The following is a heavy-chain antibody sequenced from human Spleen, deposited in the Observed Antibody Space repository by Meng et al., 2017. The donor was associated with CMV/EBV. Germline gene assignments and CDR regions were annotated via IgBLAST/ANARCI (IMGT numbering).Heavy chain of an antibody. CDR1: GFTFSSYA. V-gene: IGHV4-34*01. Sequence: ESLKISCAASGFTFSSYAMSWVRQPPGKGLEWIGEINHSGSTNYNPSLKSRVTISVDTSKNQFSLKLSSVTAADTAVYYCARGRGYCSSTSCYTSGYYYYYYGMDVWGRGTTVTVSS. CDR2: INHSGST. D-gene: IGHD2-2*02. CDR3: ARGRGYCSSTSCYTSGYYYYYYGMDV. J-gene: IGHJ6*02.